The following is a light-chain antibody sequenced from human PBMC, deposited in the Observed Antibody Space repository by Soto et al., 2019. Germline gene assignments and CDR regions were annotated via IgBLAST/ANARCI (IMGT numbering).Light chain of an antibody. V-gene: IGKV3-15*01. CDR1: QSVSSY. Sequence: EILMTQSPATLSVSPGDRATLFCRASQSVSSYLAWYQQKPGQAPRLLIYGPSTRATGIPARFSGSGSGTEFTLTVSSLQSEDFAVYYCQQYNNWPLTFGGGTKVEVK. CDR2: GPS. CDR3: QQYNNWPLT. J-gene: IGKJ4*01.